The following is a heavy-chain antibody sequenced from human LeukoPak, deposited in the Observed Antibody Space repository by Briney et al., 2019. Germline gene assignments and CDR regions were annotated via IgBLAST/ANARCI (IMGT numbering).Heavy chain of an antibody. D-gene: IGHD5-12*01. Sequence: PGGSLRLSCAASGFTFSSYWMHWVRQAPGKGLVWVSRINSDGSSTSYADSVKGRFTISRDNAKNTLYLQMNSLRAEDTALYYCARVDGGLPGDWYFDLWGRGTLVTVSS. CDR3: ARVDGGLPGDWYFDL. CDR1: GFTFSSYW. J-gene: IGHJ2*01. V-gene: IGHV3-74*01. CDR2: INSDGSST.